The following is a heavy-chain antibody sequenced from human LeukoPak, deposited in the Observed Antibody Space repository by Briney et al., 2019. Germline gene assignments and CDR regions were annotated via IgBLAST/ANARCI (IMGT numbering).Heavy chain of an antibody. CDR1: GFTFDDYA. Sequence: GGSLRLSCAASGFTFDDYAMHWVRQAPGKGLEWVSLISWDGGSTYYADSVKGRFVISRDNSKNTLYLQLNSLRAEDTAVYYCAKDWDDYYGSGSYFDYWGQGTLVTVSS. CDR3: AKDWDDYYGSGSYFDY. V-gene: IGHV3-43D*03. J-gene: IGHJ4*02. CDR2: ISWDGGST. D-gene: IGHD3-10*01.